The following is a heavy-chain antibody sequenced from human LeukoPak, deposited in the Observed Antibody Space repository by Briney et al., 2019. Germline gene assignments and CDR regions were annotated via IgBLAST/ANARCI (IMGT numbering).Heavy chain of an antibody. CDR2: IYYSGST. CDR1: GGSISSYY. V-gene: IGHV4-59*12. CDR3: ASSHGEAYFDY. J-gene: IGHJ4*02. Sequence: PSETLSLTCTVSGGSISSYYWSWIRQPPGKGLEWIGYIYYSGSTNYNPSLKSRVTISVDTSKNQFSLKLSSVTAADTAVYYCASSHGEAYFDYWGQGTLVTVSS.